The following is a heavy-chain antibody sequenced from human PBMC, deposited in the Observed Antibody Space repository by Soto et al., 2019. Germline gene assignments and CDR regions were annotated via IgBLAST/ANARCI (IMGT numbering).Heavy chain of an antibody. J-gene: IGHJ4*02. CDR1: GDSLNSGAYY. D-gene: IGHD2-15*01. CDR3: ARSWGGDGYSH. Sequence: QVQLLESGPGLVKPSDTLSLTCDVSGDSLNSGAYYWTWIRQSPGRGLEWIGHIYHTGSTNYNPSLRSRLTISLDTSKNQFSLTLRSVNAVDTGVYYCARSWGGDGYSHWGQGTLVTVSS. V-gene: IGHV4-61*08. CDR2: IYHTGST.